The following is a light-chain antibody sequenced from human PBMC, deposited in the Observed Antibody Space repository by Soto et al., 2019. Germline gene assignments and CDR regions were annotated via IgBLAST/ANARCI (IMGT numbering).Light chain of an antibody. J-gene: IGKJ4*01. CDR1: QTVRNNY. Sequence: EFVLTQSPGTLSLSPGERATLSCRASQTVRNNYLAWYQQIPGQAPRLLIYDASSRATGIPDRFSGGGSGTDFTLTISRLEPEDFAVYYCQQVSSYPLTFGGGTKVEIK. CDR2: DAS. CDR3: QQVSSYPLT. V-gene: IGKV3-20*01.